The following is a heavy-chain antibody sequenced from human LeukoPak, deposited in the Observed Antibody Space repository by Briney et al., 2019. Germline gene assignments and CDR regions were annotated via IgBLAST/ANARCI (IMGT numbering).Heavy chain of an antibody. D-gene: IGHD3-10*01. J-gene: IGHJ4*02. V-gene: IGHV3-23*01. CDR2: IRGSDGST. CDR1: GFTFSNYA. CDR3: AKGLIDEPGD. Sequence: GGSLRLSCAASGFTFSNYAMSWVRQAPGKGLEWVSGIRGSDGSTYYADSVKGRFTISRDNSKNTLYLQMNGLRAEDTAICYCAKGLIDEPGDWGQGTLVTVSS.